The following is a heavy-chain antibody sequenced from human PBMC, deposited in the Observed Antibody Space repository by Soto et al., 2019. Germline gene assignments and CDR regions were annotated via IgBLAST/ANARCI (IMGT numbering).Heavy chain of an antibody. J-gene: IGHJ4*02. CDR1: GYSFTTYG. D-gene: IGHD2-21*02. CDR3: ARDRDWNLDY. CDR2: ISTDKGNT. V-gene: IGHV1-18*01. Sequence: ASVKVSCKASGYSFTTYGMTWVRQAPGQGLEWMGWISTDKGNTKYAQNFQSRATLTTDTSTSTAYMELRSLRSDDTAVYYCARDRDWNLDYWGQGTLFTVSS.